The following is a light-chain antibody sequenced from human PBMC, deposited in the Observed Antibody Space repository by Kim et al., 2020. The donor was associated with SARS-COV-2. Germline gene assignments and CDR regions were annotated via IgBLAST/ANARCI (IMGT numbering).Light chain of an antibody. V-gene: IGKV3-11*01. J-gene: IGKJ4*01. Sequence: SLSPGERATLSCRASQSVGDYLGWHQQQPGQTPSLLIFDASHSATGIPARFSGSGSGTDFALTITNLEPDDFAVYYCQQRYSSPLTFGGGTKVGIK. CDR3: QQRYSSPLT. CDR2: DAS. CDR1: QSVGDY.